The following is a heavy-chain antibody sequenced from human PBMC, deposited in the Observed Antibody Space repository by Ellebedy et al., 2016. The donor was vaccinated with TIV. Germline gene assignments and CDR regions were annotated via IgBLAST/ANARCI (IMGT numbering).Heavy chain of an antibody. D-gene: IGHD6-13*01. CDR1: GFTFSNYW. Sequence: PGGSLRLSCTASGFTFSNYWMTWVRQAPGKGLEWVANIKEGGSENSYVDSVKGRFTISRDNAKNSLYLQMTSLRAEDTALNYCAREGSRSHSNLDYWGQGTLVTVSS. V-gene: IGHV3-7*01. CDR3: AREGSRSHSNLDY. CDR2: IKEGGSEN. J-gene: IGHJ4*02.